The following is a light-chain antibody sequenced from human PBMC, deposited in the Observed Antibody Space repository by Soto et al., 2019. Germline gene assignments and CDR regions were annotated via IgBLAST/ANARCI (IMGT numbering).Light chain of an antibody. CDR1: QSVTSN. CDR2: GAS. Sequence: EIVMTQSPATLSVSPGERATLSCRASQSVTSNLAWYQQKPGQPPSRLIYGASTRATGIPARFSGSGSGTEFTLTISSLQSEDFAVYYCQQYNNWPITFGGGTKVEIK. CDR3: QQYNNWPIT. V-gene: IGKV3-15*01. J-gene: IGKJ4*01.